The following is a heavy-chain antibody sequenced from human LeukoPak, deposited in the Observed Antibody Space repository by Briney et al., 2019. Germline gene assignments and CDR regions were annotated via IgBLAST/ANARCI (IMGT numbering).Heavy chain of an antibody. V-gene: IGHV3-30*18. CDR3: AKEGPNYDPLYYYYGMDV. CDR2: KSNDGSNK. J-gene: IGHJ6*02. Sequence: GGSLRLSCAASGFTFSSYGMHWVRQAPGKGLEWVAVKSNDGSNKYYADSVKGRFTISRDNSKNTLYLQMNSLRAEDTAVYYCAKEGPNYDPLYYYYGMDVWGQGTTVTVSS. D-gene: IGHD3-3*01. CDR1: GFTFSSYG.